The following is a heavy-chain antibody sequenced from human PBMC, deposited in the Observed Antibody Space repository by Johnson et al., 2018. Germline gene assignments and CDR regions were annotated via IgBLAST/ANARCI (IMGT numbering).Heavy chain of an antibody. J-gene: IGHJ6*03. CDR1: GFTFSDSA. D-gene: IGHD5-24*01. CDR2: IRRKPNNYAT. CDR3: IRRWQSHGGYMDV. Sequence: EVQLVESGGGLVQPGGSLKLSCAASGFTFSDSAVHWVRQASGKGLEWVGRIRRKPNNYATSYAASVRGRFTISRDDSKSTAYLQMNSLKIEDTAVYYCIRRWQSHGGYMDVWGKGTTVTVSS. V-gene: IGHV3-73*01.